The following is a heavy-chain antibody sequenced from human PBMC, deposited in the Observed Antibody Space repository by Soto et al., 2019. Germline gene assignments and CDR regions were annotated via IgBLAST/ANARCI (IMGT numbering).Heavy chain of an antibody. V-gene: IGHV4-31*03. J-gene: IGHJ4*02. D-gene: IGHD2-15*01. Sequence: KPSETLSLTCTVSGGSISSGGYYWSWIRQHPGKGLEWIGYIYYSGSTYYNPSLKSRVTISVDTSKNQFSLKLSSVTAADTAVYYCARALQLRVAATNFDYWGQGTLVTVSS. CDR1: GGSISSGGYY. CDR3: ARALQLRVAATNFDY. CDR2: IYYSGST.